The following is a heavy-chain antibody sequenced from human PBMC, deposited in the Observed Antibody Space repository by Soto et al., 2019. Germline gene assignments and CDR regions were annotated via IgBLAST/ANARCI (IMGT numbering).Heavy chain of an antibody. CDR3: ARLYCSSSTCDSWFDT. D-gene: IGHD2-2*01. V-gene: IGHV5-10-1*01. Sequence: TGESLKISCTGFGYTFTTFWISWVRQMPGRGLEWMGRIDPRDSYTNYSPSFQGHVTISVDKSISTAYLQWGSLKASDTAMYYCARLYCSSSTCDSWFDTWGQGTLVTVSS. CDR2: IDPRDSYT. J-gene: IGHJ5*02. CDR1: GYTFTTFW.